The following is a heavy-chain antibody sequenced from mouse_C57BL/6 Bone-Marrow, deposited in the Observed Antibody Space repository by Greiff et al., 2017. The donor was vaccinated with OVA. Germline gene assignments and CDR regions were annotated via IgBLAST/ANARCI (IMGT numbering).Heavy chain of an antibody. CDR3: AYYGTKDY. V-gene: IGHV1-85*01. CDR1: GYTFTSYD. Sequence: VHLVESGPELVKPGASVKLSCKASGYTFTSYDINWVKQRPGQGLEWIGWIYPRDGSTKYNEKFKGKATLTVDTSSSTAYMELHSLTSEDAAVYFCAYYGTKDYWGQGTTLTVSS. CDR2: IYPRDGST. J-gene: IGHJ2*01. D-gene: IGHD1-1*01.